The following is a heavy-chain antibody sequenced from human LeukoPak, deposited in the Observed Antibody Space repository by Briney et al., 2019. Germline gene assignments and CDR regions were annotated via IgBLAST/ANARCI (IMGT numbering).Heavy chain of an antibody. CDR2: IKQDGTEK. CDR1: GFTFSSYW. J-gene: IGHJ4*02. V-gene: IGHV3-7*04. D-gene: IGHD6-6*01. Sequence: GGSLRLSCAASGFTFSSYWMSWVGQAPGEGLEWVANIKQDGTEKYYMDSVKGRFSISRDNAKNSLYLQMNALRAEDTAVYDCARDVRPDYWGQGTLVTVST. CDR3: ARDVRPDY.